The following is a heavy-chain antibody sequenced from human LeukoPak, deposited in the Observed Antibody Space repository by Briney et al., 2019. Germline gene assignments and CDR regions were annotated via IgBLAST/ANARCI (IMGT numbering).Heavy chain of an antibody. CDR2: IWYDGSNK. D-gene: IGHD3-22*01. Sequence: GGSLRLSCAASGFTFSSYGMHWVRQAPGKGLEWVAVIWYDGSNKYYADSVKGRFTISRDNSKNTLYLQMNSLRAEDTAVYYCARDADGGRYYYDSTPDYWGQGTLVTVSS. CDR1: GFTFSSYG. J-gene: IGHJ4*02. CDR3: ARDADGGRYYYDSTPDY. V-gene: IGHV3-33*01.